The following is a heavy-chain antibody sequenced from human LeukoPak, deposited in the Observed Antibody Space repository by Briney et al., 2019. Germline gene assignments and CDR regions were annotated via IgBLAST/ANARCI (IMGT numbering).Heavy chain of an antibody. CDR1: GVSISSGDYY. CDR2: IYYSGST. V-gene: IGHV4-30-4*01. Sequence: SETLSLTCTVSGVSISSGDYYWSWLRQPPGKGLEWIGYIYYSGSTYYNPSLKSRVTISVDTSKNQFSLKLSSVTAADTAVYYCARDPGDYYYYGMDVWGQGTTVTVSS. J-gene: IGHJ6*02. CDR3: ARDPGDYYYYGMDV.